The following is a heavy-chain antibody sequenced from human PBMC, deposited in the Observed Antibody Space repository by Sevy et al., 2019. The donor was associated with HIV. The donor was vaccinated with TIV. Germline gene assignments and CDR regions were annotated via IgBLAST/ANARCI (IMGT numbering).Heavy chain of an antibody. CDR3: AKDQQQVDFWSGYYRRYYYYGMDV. J-gene: IGHJ6*02. D-gene: IGHD3-3*01. Sequence: GGSLRLSCAASGFTFSSYAMSWVRQAPGKGLEWVSAISGSGGSTYYADSVKGRFTISRDNSKNTLYLQMNSLRAEDTAVDYCAKDQQQVDFWSGYYRRYYYYGMDVWGQGTTVTVSS. CDR2: ISGSGGST. CDR1: GFTFSSYA. V-gene: IGHV3-23*01.